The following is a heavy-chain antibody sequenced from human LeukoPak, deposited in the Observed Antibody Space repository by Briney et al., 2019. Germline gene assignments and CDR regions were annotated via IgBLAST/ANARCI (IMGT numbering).Heavy chain of an antibody. D-gene: IGHD6-13*01. Sequence: GGSLRLSCAASGFTFSSYGMSWVRQAPGKGLEWVSSISSTSSYIYYADSVRGRFTISRGNAKNSLFLQMNSLRAEDTAVYYCARGAEGIAASDSKFDYWGQGTLVTVSS. CDR2: ISSTSSYI. V-gene: IGHV3-21*01. J-gene: IGHJ4*02. CDR1: GFTFSSYG. CDR3: ARGAEGIAASDSKFDY.